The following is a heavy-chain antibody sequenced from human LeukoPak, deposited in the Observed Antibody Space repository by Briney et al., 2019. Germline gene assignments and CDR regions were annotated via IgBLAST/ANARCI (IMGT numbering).Heavy chain of an antibody. CDR2: ISSSSSYI. CDR3: AELGITMIGGV. CDR1: GFTFSSYG. V-gene: IGHV3-21*01. D-gene: IGHD3-10*02. Sequence: GGSLRLSCAASGFTFSSYGMSWVRQAPGKGLEWVSSISSSSSYIYYAASVKGRFTISRDNAKNSLYLQMNSLRAEDTAVYYCAELGITMIGGVWGKGTTVTISS. J-gene: IGHJ6*04.